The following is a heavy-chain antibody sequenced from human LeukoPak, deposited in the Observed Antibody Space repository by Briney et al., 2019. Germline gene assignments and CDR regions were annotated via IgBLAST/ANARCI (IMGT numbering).Heavy chain of an antibody. J-gene: IGHJ4*02. D-gene: IGHD2-15*01. Sequence: GGSVTVSCKASGYTFTSYDINWVRQAPGQGVEWMGWMNANSGNTGYAQTLQGRVTMTMNTSISTAYMELSSLRSEDTAVYYCARGRYCSGGSCLSPLHYWGQGTLVTVSS. V-gene: IGHV1-8*01. CDR2: MNANSGNT. CDR3: ARGRYCSGGSCLSPLHY. CDR1: GYTFTSYD.